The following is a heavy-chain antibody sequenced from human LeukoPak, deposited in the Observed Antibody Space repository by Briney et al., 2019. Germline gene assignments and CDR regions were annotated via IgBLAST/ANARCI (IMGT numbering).Heavy chain of an antibody. CDR1: GGTFSSYA. CDR2: IVPILGIA. D-gene: IGHD3-10*01. J-gene: IGHJ5*02. Sequence: GASVKVSCKASGGTFSSYAISWVRQAPGQGLEWMGRIVPILGIANYAQKFQGRVTITADKSTSTAYMELSSLRSEDTAVYYCARDHIGLRGVIILPENWFDPWGQGNLVTVSS. CDR3: ARDHIGLRGVIILPENWFDP. V-gene: IGHV1-69*04.